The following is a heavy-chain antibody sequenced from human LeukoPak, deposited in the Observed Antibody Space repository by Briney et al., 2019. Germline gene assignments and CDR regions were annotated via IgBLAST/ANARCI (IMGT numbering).Heavy chain of an antibody. Sequence: SETLSLTCTVSGGSISSSSYYWGWIRQPPGKGLEWIGSIYYSGSTYYNPSLKSRVTISVDTSKNQFSLKLSSVTAADTAVYYCARDRPRAYLAAAGLDYWGQGTLVTVSS. D-gene: IGHD6-13*01. V-gene: IGHV4-39*07. CDR2: IYYSGST. J-gene: IGHJ4*02. CDR1: GGSISSSSYY. CDR3: ARDRPRAYLAAAGLDY.